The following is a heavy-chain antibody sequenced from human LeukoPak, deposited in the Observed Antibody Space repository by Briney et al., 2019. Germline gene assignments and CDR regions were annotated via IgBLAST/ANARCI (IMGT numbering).Heavy chain of an antibody. CDR1: GFTFSSYW. CDR3: AREVVTMVRGVIYFDY. Sequence: GGSLRLSCAASGFTFSSYWMSWVRQAPGKGLEWVANIKQDGSEKYYVDSVKGRFTISRDNAKNSLYLQMNSLRAEDTAVYYCAREVVTMVRGVIYFDYWGQGTLVTVYS. D-gene: IGHD3-10*01. CDR2: IKQDGSEK. V-gene: IGHV3-7*01. J-gene: IGHJ4*02.